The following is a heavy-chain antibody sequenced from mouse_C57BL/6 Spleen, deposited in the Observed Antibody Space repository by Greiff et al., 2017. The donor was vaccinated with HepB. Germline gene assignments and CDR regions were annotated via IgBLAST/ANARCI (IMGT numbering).Heavy chain of an antibody. V-gene: IGHV1-64*01. CDR1: GYTFTSYW. J-gene: IGHJ2*01. Sequence: QVQLQQPGAELVKPGASVKLSCKASGYTFTSYWMHWVKQRPGQGLEWIGMIHPNSGTTSYNQKFKGKATLTVDQSSSTAYMQLNSLTSEDSAVYYCALYDYEDFDYWGQGTTLTVSS. CDR3: ALYDYEDFDY. D-gene: IGHD2-4*01. CDR2: IHPNSGTT.